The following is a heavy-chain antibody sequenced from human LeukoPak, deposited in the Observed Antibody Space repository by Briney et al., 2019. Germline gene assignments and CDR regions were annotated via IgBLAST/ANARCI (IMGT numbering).Heavy chain of an antibody. CDR3: AKDGAWLRFDD. D-gene: IGHD5-12*01. CDR2: ISYDGSNK. J-gene: IGHJ4*02. Sequence: GGSLRLSCAASGFTFSSYGMHWVRQAPGKGLEWVAVISYDGSNKYYADSVKGRFTISRDNSKNTLYLQMNSLRAEDTAVYYCAKDGAWLRFDDWGQGTLVTVSS. V-gene: IGHV3-30*18. CDR1: GFTFSSYG.